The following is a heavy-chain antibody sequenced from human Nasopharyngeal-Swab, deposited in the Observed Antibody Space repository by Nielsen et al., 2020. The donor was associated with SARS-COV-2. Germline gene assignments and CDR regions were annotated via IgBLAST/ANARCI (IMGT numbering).Heavy chain of an antibody. CDR1: GYTLTGLS. J-gene: IGHJ5*02. D-gene: IGHD4-23*01. V-gene: IGHV1-24*01. Sequence: ASVKVSCKVSGYTLTGLSMHWVRQAPGKGLEWMGGFDPEDGETIYAQKFQGRVTMTEDTSTDTAYMELSSLRSEDTAVYYCATGPTVVRGGWFDPWGQGTLVTVSS. CDR2: FDPEDGET. CDR3: ATGPTVVRGGWFDP.